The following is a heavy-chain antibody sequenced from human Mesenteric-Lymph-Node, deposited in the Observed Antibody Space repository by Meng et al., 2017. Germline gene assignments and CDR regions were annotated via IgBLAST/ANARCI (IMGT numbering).Heavy chain of an antibody. CDR3: ARGGWSVGF. V-gene: IGHV4-59*11. Sequence: SETLSLTCTVSGGSISGHYWSWIRQPPGKGLEWVGYTSDSGTTSFNPSLKSRVIMSVDTSKNQSSLKLTSVTAADTAVYFCARGGWSVGFWSRGTLVTVSS. CDR2: TSDSGTT. D-gene: IGHD3-16*01. CDR1: GGSISGHY. J-gene: IGHJ2*01.